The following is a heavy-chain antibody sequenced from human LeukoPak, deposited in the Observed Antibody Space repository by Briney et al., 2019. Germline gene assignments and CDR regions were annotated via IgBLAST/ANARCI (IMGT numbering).Heavy chain of an antibody. J-gene: IGHJ4*02. CDR2: IYYNGIT. D-gene: IGHD3-22*01. CDR3: ARGDSGGYYNFDY. CDR1: GGSMSSGSYY. V-gene: IGHV4-31*03. Sequence: PSQTLSLTCTVSGGSMSSGSYYWSWIRQHPGKGLEWIAYIYYNGITYYDPSLKSRVTISVDTSKNQFSLRLSSVTAADTAIYYCARGDSGGYYNFDYWGQGTLGTISS.